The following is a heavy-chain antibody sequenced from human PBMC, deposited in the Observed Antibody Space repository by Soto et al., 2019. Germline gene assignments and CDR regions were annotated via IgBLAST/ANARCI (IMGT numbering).Heavy chain of an antibody. CDR2: ISWSSDSI. D-gene: IGHD3-10*01. CDR1: GFTFDDYA. CDR3: AKSQIGIRGHGNFDY. J-gene: IGHJ4*02. Sequence: GGSLRLSCAASGFTFDDYAMHWVRQAPGKGLEWVSGISWSSDSIGYADSVKGRFTISRDNAKNSLYLQMNSLRAEDAAFYYCAKSQIGIRGHGNFDYWGQGTLVTVSS. V-gene: IGHV3-9*01.